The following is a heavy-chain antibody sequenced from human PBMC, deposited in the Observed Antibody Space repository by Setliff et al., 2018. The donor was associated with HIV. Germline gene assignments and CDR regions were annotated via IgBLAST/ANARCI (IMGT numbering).Heavy chain of an antibody. J-gene: IGHJ5*02. V-gene: IGHV4-61*02. CDR2: INTSGTT. CDR3: ARDFKRYNSPCRFDP. Sequence: SETLSLTCSVSGGSISSATYYWNWIRQPAGKALEWIGRINTSGTTIYSPSPKSRVTISLEKSNNQFSLKLSSVTAADTAVYYCARDFKRYNSPCRFDPWGQGILVTVSS. D-gene: IGHD1-1*01. CDR1: GGSISSATYY.